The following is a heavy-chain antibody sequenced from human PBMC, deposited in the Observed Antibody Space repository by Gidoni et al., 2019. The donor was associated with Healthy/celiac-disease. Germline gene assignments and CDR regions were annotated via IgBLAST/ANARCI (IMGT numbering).Heavy chain of an antibody. V-gene: IGHV1-2*06. D-gene: IGHD3-10*01. Sequence: QVQLVPSGAEVKKPGASVKVSCQASGYTFTGSYMHWVRQATGHGLEWMGRFNPNSGGTNYAQKLQGRVTMTRDTSISTAYMELSRLRSDDTAVYYCARDVGGFGELLLSWFDPWGQGTLVTVSS. CDR3: ARDVGGFGELLLSWFDP. J-gene: IGHJ5*02. CDR1: GYTFTGSY. CDR2: FNPNSGGT.